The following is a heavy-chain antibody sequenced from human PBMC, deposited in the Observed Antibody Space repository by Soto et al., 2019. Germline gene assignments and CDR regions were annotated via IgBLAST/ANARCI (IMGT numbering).Heavy chain of an antibody. Sequence: EVQLLESGGGLVQPGGSLRLSYAASGSRFSAYAMNWVRQAPGKGLEWVSAISRSGDYTFYSDSVKGRFTISRDNSRNTVYIEMNSLRAEDTAVYYCAKGGFWVHYGMDVWGQGTKVSVSS. V-gene: IGHV3-23*01. CDR3: AKGGFWVHYGMDV. J-gene: IGHJ6*02. CDR1: GSRFSAYA. CDR2: ISRSGDYT. D-gene: IGHD2-15*01.